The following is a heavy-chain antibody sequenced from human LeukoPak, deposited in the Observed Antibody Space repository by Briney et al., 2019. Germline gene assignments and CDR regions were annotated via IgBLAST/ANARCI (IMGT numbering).Heavy chain of an antibody. D-gene: IGHD4-17*01. CDR3: ARGTVGYYYYMDV. Sequence: SETLSLPCSVSAGSISSNYWSWIRQPPGKGLEWIGYIYDSGSTNYNPSLKSRVTISVDTSKNQFSLKLSSVTAADTAVYYCARGTVGYYYYMDVWGKGTTVTVSS. J-gene: IGHJ6*03. CDR2: IYDSGST. V-gene: IGHV4-59*01. CDR1: AGSISSNY.